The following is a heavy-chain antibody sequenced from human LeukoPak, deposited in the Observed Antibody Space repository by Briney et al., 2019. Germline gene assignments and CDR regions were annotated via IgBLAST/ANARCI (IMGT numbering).Heavy chain of an antibody. CDR3: AKAGLWFGDEGAVDY. V-gene: IGHV3-23*01. CDR2: ISGSGGST. J-gene: IGHJ4*02. Sequence: GGALRLACAASGFTFSSYAMSWARQAPGKGLEWVSAISGSGGSTYYADSAKGRFTISRDNSKNTLYLQMNSLRAEDTAVYYCAKAGLWFGDEGAVDYWGQGTLVTVSS. D-gene: IGHD3-10*01. CDR1: GFTFSSYA.